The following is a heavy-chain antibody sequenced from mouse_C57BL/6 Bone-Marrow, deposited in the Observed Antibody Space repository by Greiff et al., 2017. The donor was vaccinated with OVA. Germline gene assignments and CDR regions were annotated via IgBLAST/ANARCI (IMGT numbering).Heavy chain of an antibody. Sequence: QVQLQQSGPELVKPGASVKISCKASGYAFSSSWMNWVKQRPGKGLEWIGRIYPGDGDTNYNGKFKGKATLTADKSSSTAYMQLSSLTSEDSAVYFCARRTAQAIFDYWGQGTTLTVSS. CDR2: IYPGDGDT. V-gene: IGHV1-82*01. CDR1: GYAFSSSW. CDR3: ARRTAQAIFDY. D-gene: IGHD3-2*02. J-gene: IGHJ2*01.